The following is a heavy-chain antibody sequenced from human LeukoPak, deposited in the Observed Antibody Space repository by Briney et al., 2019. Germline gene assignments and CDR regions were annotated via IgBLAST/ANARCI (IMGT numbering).Heavy chain of an antibody. Sequence: PGGSLRLSCAASGFTFSKYAMSWVRQAPGKGLEWVSGISASGGVTYYADSVKGRLTISRDNSKNTLYLQMNSLRAEYTAVYFCARAPDGHNSSPYYFDYWGQGTLVTVSS. CDR3: ARAPDGHNSSPYYFDY. D-gene: IGHD5-24*01. V-gene: IGHV3-23*01. CDR2: ISASGGVT. J-gene: IGHJ4*02. CDR1: GFTFSKYA.